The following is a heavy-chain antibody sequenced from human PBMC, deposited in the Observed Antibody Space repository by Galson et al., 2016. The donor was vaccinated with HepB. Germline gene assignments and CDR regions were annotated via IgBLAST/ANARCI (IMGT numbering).Heavy chain of an antibody. CDR2: IYSGGTT. Sequence: SLRLSCAASGFTVSSNYMCWVRQAPGKGLEWVSVIYSGGTTKYADSVKDRFTISRDNSKNSLYLQMNSLRAEDTAVYYCASCSSWYGRCAFDIWGQGTMVTVSS. J-gene: IGHJ3*02. CDR1: GFTVSSNY. D-gene: IGHD6-13*01. V-gene: IGHV3-66*01. CDR3: ASCSSWYGRCAFDI.